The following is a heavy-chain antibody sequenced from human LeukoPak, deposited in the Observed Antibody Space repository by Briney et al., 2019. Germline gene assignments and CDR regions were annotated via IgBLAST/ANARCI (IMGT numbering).Heavy chain of an antibody. V-gene: IGHV3-30*04. CDR3: ARGYGGNSYFDY. J-gene: IGHJ4*02. D-gene: IGHD4-23*01. Sequence: GGSLRLSCAASGFTFSSYAMHWVRQAPGKWLEWVAVISYDGSNKYYADSVKGRFTISRDNSKNTLYLQMNSLRAEDTAVYYCARGYGGNSYFDYRGQGTLVTVSS. CDR1: GFTFSSYA. CDR2: ISYDGSNK.